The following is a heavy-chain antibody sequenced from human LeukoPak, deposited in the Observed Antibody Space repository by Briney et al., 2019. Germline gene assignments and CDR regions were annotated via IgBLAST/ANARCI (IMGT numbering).Heavy chain of an antibody. CDR1: GFTFSNYG. V-gene: IGHV3-23*01. Sequence: PGGSLRLSCAASGFTFSNYGMNWVRQAPGKGLEWVSSISGSGGSTYYADSVKGRFTISRDNSKNTLSLQMNSLRAEDTAVYYCAKDIGSYYDYWGQGILVTVSS. CDR2: ISGSGGST. CDR3: AKDIGSYYDY. J-gene: IGHJ4*02. D-gene: IGHD3-10*01.